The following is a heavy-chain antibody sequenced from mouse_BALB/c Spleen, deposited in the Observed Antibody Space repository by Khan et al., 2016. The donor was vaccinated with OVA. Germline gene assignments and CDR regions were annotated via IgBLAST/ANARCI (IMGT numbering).Heavy chain of an antibody. J-gene: IGHJ4*01. CDR3: ARQPYYHYNIMDY. CDR1: GFSLTNYG. Sequence: QVRLQQSGPGLVAPSQSLSITCTISGFSLTNYGVHWIRQPPGKGLEWLVGIWSDGSTTYNSALKSRLTITKDNSKSQVFLQMNSLQTDDTAIYFCARQPYYHYNIMDYWGQGTSVTVSS. V-gene: IGHV2-6-1*01. CDR2: IWSDGST. D-gene: IGHD2-10*01.